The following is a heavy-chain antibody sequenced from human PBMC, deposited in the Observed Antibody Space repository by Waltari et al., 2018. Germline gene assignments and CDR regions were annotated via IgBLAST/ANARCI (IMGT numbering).Heavy chain of an antibody. Sequence: QLQLQESGPGLVKPSETLSLTCTVSGGSISNTTYSWGWIRQPPGKGLEWVGSIDYSGSNHYCPSLESRITIEVDTSKNQFSLKLTSVSAADTAVYYCARHGGGPYFFDNWGQGTLVTVSS. CDR3: ARHGGGPYFFDN. CDR1: GGSISNTTYS. J-gene: IGHJ4*02. V-gene: IGHV4-39*07. CDR2: IDYSGSN. D-gene: IGHD2-15*01.